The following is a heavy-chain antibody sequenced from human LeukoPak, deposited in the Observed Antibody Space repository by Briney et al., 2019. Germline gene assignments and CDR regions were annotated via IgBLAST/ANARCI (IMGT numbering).Heavy chain of an antibody. D-gene: IGHD3-22*01. CDR1: GFTFSSYP. V-gene: IGHV3-15*07. Sequence: PGGSLRLSCAASGFTFSSYPLNWVRQAPGKGLEWVGRIKSRTDGGTTDYAAPVKGRFTISRDDSKNTLYLQMNSLKTEDTAVYYCSTTYYYDSSEGYWGQGTLVNVSS. CDR2: IKSRTDGGTT. CDR3: STTYYYDSSEGY. J-gene: IGHJ4*02.